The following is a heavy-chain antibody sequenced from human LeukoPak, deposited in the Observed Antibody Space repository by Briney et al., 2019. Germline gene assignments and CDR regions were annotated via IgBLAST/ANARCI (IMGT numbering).Heavy chain of an antibody. D-gene: IGHD1-1*01. CDR3: VKHSGGVYGNSDY. Sequence: PGGSLRLFDVASGFTFSSYAVSWFRHAPGKGLEWVSTVGRSGADTYYADSVRGRFTISKDSSKNTLQMNSLSAEDTAIYYCVKHSGGVYGNSDYWGQGILVTVSS. CDR2: VGRSGADT. CDR1: GFTFSSYA. J-gene: IGHJ4*02. V-gene: IGHV3-23*01.